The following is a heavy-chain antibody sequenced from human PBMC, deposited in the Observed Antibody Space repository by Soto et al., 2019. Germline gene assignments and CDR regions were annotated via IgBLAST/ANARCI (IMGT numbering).Heavy chain of an antibody. Sequence: QVQLVQSGAEMKKPGSSVKVSCQSSGGTFNTYAMNWVRQAPGQGPEWMGDISPMFGAANYAPKFQGRVTITAYETTGTVYRQVSSLTSEDTALYFCSMEVQVHTPSFVYWGHVTMVTVSS. CDR1: GGTFNTYA. J-gene: IGHJ4*01. CDR3: SMEVQVHTPSFVY. V-gene: IGHV1-69*19. D-gene: IGHD3-10*01. CDR2: ISPMFGAA.